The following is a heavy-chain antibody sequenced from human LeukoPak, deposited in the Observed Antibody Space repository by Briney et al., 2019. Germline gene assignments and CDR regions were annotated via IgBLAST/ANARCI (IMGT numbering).Heavy chain of an antibody. V-gene: IGHV1-69*05. CDR2: IIPIFGTA. D-gene: IGHD6-13*01. CDR3: ATGSAAGLRLYYYYYYMDV. Sequence: GASVKVSCKAFGGTFSSYAISWVRQAPGQGLEWMGGIIPIFGTANYAQKFQGRVTITTDESTSTAYMSLSSLRSEDTAVYYCATGSAAGLRLYYYYYYMDVWGKGTTVTVSS. CDR1: GGTFSSYA. J-gene: IGHJ6*03.